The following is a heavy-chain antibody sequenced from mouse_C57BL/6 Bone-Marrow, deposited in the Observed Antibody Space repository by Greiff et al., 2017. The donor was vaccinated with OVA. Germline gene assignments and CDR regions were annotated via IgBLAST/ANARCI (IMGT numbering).Heavy chain of an antibody. Sequence: EVKLVESGGGLVKPGGSLKLSCAASGFTFSDYGMHWVRQAPEKGLEWVAYISSGSSTICYADTVKGRFTISRDNAKNTLFLQMPSLRSEDTAMYYCARITTGVATYYYAMDYWGQGTSVTVSS. CDR2: ISSGSSTI. J-gene: IGHJ4*01. CDR1: GFTFSDYG. V-gene: IGHV5-17*01. D-gene: IGHD1-1*01. CDR3: ARITTGVATYYYAMDY.